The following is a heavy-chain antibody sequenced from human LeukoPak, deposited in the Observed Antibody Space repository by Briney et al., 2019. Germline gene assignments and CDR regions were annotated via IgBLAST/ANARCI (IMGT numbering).Heavy chain of an antibody. CDR2: ISYDGSNK. D-gene: IGHD6-13*01. CDR1: GFTFSSYA. Sequence: GRSLRLSCAASGFTFSSYAMHWVRQAPGKGLEWVAVISYDGSNKYYADSVKGRFTISRDNSKNTLYLQMNSLRAEDTAVYYCARDGIAAALDYWGQGTLVTVSS. J-gene: IGHJ4*02. CDR3: ARDGIAAALDY. V-gene: IGHV3-30-3*01.